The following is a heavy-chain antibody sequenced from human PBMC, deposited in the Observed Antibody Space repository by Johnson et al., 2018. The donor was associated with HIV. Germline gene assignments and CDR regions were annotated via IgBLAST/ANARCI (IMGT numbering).Heavy chain of an antibody. CDR1: GFTFSSYA. D-gene: IGHD4-11*01. CDR2: ISYDGSNK. CDR3: GRDINYSNYVTDAFDI. Sequence: QVQLVESGGGVVQPGRSLRLSCAASGFTFSSYAMHWVRQAPGKGLEWVAVISYDGSNKYYADSVKGRFTISRDNPKNTLYLQMNSLRAEDTAVYYCGRDINYSNYVTDAFDIWGQGTVVTVSS. J-gene: IGHJ3*02. V-gene: IGHV3-30-3*01.